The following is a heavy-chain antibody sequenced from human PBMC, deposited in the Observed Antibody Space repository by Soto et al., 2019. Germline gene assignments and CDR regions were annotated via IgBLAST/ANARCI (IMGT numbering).Heavy chain of an antibody. J-gene: IGHJ6*02. CDR2: IYPGDSET. CDR3: ARRAGARAFYYYGLDV. V-gene: IGHV5-51*01. Sequence: EVQLVQSGVEVKKPGESPKISCKGSGYRFDSYWVGWVRQMPGKGLEWLGIIYPGDSETRYSPSFQGHVSISVDKSSSTAYLQWSSLKVSDTAIYYCARRAGARAFYYYGLDVWGQGTTVTVSS. D-gene: IGHD6-6*01. CDR1: GYRFDSYW.